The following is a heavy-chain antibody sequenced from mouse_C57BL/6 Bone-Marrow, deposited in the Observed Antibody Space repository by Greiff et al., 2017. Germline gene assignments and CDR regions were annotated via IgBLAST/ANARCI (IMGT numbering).Heavy chain of an antibody. V-gene: IGHV1-82*01. CDR1: GYAFSSSW. Sequence: QVQLQQSGPELVKPGASVKLSCKASGYAFSSSWMNWVKQRPGKGLEWIGRIYPGDGDTNYNGKCKGKATLTADKSSSTAYMQLSSLTSEDSAVYFCARGGYYWGQGTTRTVSS. J-gene: IGHJ2*01. CDR3: ARGGYY. CDR2: IYPGDGDT.